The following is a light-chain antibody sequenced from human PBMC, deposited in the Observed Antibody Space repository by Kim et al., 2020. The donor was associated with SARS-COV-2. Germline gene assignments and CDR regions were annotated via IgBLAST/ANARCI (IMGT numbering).Light chain of an antibody. V-gene: IGKV1D-13*01. J-gene: IGKJ2*01. CDR2: DAS. Sequence: ASVGDKVTVTCRASQGISSALAWYQQKPGKAPKMLIYDASTLESGVPSRFNGSGSGTDFTLTISSLQPEDSATYFCQQFNNYPPTFGQGTKLEI. CDR3: QQFNNYPPT. CDR1: QGISSA.